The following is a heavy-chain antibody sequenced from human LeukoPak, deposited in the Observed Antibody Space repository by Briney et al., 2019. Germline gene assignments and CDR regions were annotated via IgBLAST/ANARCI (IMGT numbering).Heavy chain of an antibody. CDR2: IRYDGSNK. V-gene: IGHV3-30*02. J-gene: IGHJ4*02. D-gene: IGHD6-13*01. Sequence: PGGSLRLSCVASGFSFRDYDMHWVRQPPGKGLEWVAFIRYDGSNKYYADSVKGRFTISRDNSKNTLYLQMNSLRAEDTAVYYCAKAVSAAGDFDYWGQGTLVTVSS. CDR3: AKAVSAAGDFDY. CDR1: GFSFRDYD.